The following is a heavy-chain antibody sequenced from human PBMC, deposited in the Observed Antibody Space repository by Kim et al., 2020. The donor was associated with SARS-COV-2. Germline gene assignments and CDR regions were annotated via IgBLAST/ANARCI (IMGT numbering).Heavy chain of an antibody. D-gene: IGHD3-9*01. CDR1: GFTFSSYG. CDR2: IWYDGSNK. Sequence: GGSLRLSCAASGFTFSSYGMHWVRQAPGKGLEWVAVIWYDGSNKYYADSVKGRFTISRDNSKNTLYLQMNSLRAEDTAVYYCAREGLEYVSYYDILTGSNDAFDIWGQGTMVTVSS. CDR3: AREGLEYVSYYDILTGSNDAFDI. J-gene: IGHJ3*02. V-gene: IGHV3-33*01.